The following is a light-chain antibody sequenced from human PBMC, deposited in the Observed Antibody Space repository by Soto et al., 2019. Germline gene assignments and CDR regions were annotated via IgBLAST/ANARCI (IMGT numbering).Light chain of an antibody. J-gene: IGKJ1*01. CDR1: QSINNN. Sequence: DIQMTQSPSSLSASVGDRITITCRASQSINNNLNWYQQKPGKAPKLLMDAASRMQSGVPSRFSGSGGGTEFTRTITSLQPEDFATYYCQQSYSTTWTFGQGTRVEVK. CDR3: QQSYSTTWT. V-gene: IGKV1-39*01. CDR2: AAS.